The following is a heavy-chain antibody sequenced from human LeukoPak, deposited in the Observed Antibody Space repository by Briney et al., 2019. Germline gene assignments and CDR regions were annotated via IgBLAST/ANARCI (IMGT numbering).Heavy chain of an antibody. J-gene: IGHJ6*03. Sequence: SETLSLTCTVSGDSISYYFWTWIWQPPGRGLEWIGHIFNTGSTNYSPSLKSRVTILLDTSRNQFSLKLNSVTAADTAVYYCARAPVGDILSAYRISYMDVWSKGTTLTVSS. CDR2: IFNTGST. V-gene: IGHV4-59*01. D-gene: IGHD3-9*01. CDR1: GDSISYYF. CDR3: ARAPVGDILSAYRISYMDV.